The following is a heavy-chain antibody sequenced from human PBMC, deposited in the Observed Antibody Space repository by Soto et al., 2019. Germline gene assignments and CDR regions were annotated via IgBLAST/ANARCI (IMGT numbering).Heavy chain of an antibody. D-gene: IGHD1-26*01. CDR3: ARDSGSYIDFDY. Sequence: QVQLQESGPGLVKPSETLSLTCTVSGGSVSSGSYYWSWIRQPPGKGLEWIGYIYYSGSTNYNPALKSRVTISVDTSKNQFSLKLSSVTAADTAVYYCARDSGSYIDFDYWGQGTLVTVSS. J-gene: IGHJ4*02. CDR1: GGSVSSGSYY. V-gene: IGHV4-61*01. CDR2: IYYSGST.